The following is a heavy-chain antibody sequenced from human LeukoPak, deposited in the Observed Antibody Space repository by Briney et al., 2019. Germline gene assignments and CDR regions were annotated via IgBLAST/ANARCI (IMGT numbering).Heavy chain of an antibody. D-gene: IGHD1-26*01. Sequence: GASVKVSCKASGYTFTSYYMHWVRQATGQGLEWMGWMNPNSGNTGYAQKFQGRVTMTRNTSISTAYMELSSLRSEDTAVYYCARDGGGGSYLGSFDYWGQGTLVTVSS. V-gene: IGHV1-8*02. J-gene: IGHJ4*02. CDR1: GYTFTSYY. CDR3: ARDGGGGSYLGSFDY. CDR2: MNPNSGNT.